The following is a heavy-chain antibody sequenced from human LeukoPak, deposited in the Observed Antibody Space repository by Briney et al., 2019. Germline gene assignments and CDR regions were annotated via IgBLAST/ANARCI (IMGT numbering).Heavy chain of an antibody. CDR3: ANGGDFYYFDY. Sequence: PSETVSLTCAVSGYSISSGYYWGWIRPPPGKGREWIWSIYHSGSTYYNPSFKSRVTISVDTSKNQFSLKLSSVTAADTAVYSCANGGDFYYFDYWGQGTLVTVSS. CDR1: GYSISSGYY. CDR2: IYHSGST. J-gene: IGHJ4*02. V-gene: IGHV4-38-2*01. D-gene: IGHD2/OR15-2a*01.